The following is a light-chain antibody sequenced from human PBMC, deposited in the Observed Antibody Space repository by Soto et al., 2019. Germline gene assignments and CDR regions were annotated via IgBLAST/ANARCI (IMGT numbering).Light chain of an antibody. Sequence: DIQMTQSPSSLSASVGDRVTITCRASQVISKYIGWFQQKQGKAPKSLIYATSRLQSGVPTRFSGSGSGTDFTLTISSLQPEDFATYYCQQYDSYPRTFGQGTKLE. J-gene: IGKJ2*01. CDR1: QVISKY. V-gene: IGKV1-16*01. CDR3: QQYDSYPRT. CDR2: ATS.